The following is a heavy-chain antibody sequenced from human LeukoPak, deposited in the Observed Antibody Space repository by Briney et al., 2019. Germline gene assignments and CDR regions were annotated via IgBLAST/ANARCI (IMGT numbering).Heavy chain of an antibody. D-gene: IGHD6-19*01. CDR2: ISSSGSTI. J-gene: IGHJ4*02. Sequence: PGGSLRLSCAASGFTFSSYEMNWVRQAPGKGLEWVSYISSSGSTIYYADSVKGRFTISRDNAKNSLYLQMNSLRAEDTAVYYCARGLGIAVAGTDYWGQGTLVTVSS. CDR1: GFTFSSYE. CDR3: ARGLGIAVAGTDY. V-gene: IGHV3-48*03.